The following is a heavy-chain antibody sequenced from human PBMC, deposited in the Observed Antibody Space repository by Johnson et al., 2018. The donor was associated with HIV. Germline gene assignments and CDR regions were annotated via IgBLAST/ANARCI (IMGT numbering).Heavy chain of an antibody. CDR2: ISYDGSDN. V-gene: IGHV3-30-3*01. CDR1: GFPFSTYA. J-gene: IGHJ3*02. Sequence: QVQLVESGGGVVQPGRSLRLSCAASGFPFSTYAMHWVRQAPGKGLEWVSVISYDGSDNYYADSVKGRFTISRDNSKNTLYLQMNSLKTEDTAVYYCTTDGGLGSFDIWGQGTMVAVSS. CDR3: TTDGGLGSFDI. D-gene: IGHD7-27*01.